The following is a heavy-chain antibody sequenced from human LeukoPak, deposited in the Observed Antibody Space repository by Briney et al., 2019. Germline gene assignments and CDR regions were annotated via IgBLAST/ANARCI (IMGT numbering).Heavy chain of an antibody. D-gene: IGHD5-12*01. CDR3: AREGRVSGYDFDC. V-gene: IGHV3-74*03. CDR2: INSDGSSI. J-gene: IGHJ4*02. Sequence: GGSLRLSCAASGFTFSSYWMHWVRQAPGKGMVWVSRINSDGSSITYADSVKGRFTISRDNAKNTLFLQMNSLRVEDTAVYFCAREGRVSGYDFDCWGQGTLVTVSS. CDR1: GFTFSSYW.